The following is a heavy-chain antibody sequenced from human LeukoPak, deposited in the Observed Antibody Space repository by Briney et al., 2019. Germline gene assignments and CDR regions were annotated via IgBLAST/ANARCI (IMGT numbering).Heavy chain of an antibody. V-gene: IGHV3-11*01. CDR3: ARDDYDFWSGYYDY. D-gene: IGHD3-3*01. CDR2: ISSSGSTI. J-gene: IGHJ4*02. Sequence: GGSLRLSCAAPGFTFSDYYMSWIRQAPGKGLEWVSYISSSGSTIYYADSVKGRFTISRDNAKNSLYLQMNSLRAEDTAVYYCARDDYDFWSGYYDYWGQGTLVTVSS. CDR1: GFTFSDYY.